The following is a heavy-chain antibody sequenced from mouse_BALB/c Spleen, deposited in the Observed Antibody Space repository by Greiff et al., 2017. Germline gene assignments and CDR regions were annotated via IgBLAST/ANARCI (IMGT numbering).Heavy chain of an antibody. CDR2: ISSGGSYT. CDR3: ARSYYGSSYDYYAMDY. Sequence: EVQLVESGGGLVKPGGSLKLSCAASGFTFSSYAMSWVRQSPEKRLEWVAEISSGGSYTYYPDTVTGRFTISRDNAKNTLYLEMSSLRSEDTAMYYCARSYYGSSYDYYAMDYWGQGTSVTVSS. D-gene: IGHD1-1*01. V-gene: IGHV5-9-4*01. J-gene: IGHJ4*01. CDR1: GFTFSSYA.